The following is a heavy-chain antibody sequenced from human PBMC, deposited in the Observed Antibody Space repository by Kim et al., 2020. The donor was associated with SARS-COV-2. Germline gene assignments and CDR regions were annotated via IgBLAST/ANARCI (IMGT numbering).Heavy chain of an antibody. J-gene: IGHJ5*02. CDR3: ERGLGYSSSWYGARNWFDP. CDR2: INHSGST. D-gene: IGHD6-13*01. Sequence: SETLSLTRAVYGGSFSGYYWSWIRQPPGKGLEWIGEINHSGSTNYNPALKSRVTISVDPSKNQFSLKLSSVTAADTAVYYCERGLGYSSSWYGARNWFDPWGQGTLVTVSS. V-gene: IGHV4-34*01. CDR1: GGSFSGYY.